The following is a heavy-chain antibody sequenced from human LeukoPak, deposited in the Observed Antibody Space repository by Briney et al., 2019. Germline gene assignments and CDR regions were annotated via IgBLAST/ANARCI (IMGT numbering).Heavy chain of an antibody. D-gene: IGHD6-19*01. Sequence: SETLSLTCAVYGGSFSGYYWSWIRQPPGKGLEWIGEINHSGSTNYNPSLKSRVTISVDTSKNQFSLKLSSVTAADTAVYYCAKDGMAWLVLGYWGQGTLVTVSS. V-gene: IGHV4-34*01. CDR3: AKDGMAWLVLGY. CDR2: INHSGST. CDR1: GGSFSGYY. J-gene: IGHJ4*02.